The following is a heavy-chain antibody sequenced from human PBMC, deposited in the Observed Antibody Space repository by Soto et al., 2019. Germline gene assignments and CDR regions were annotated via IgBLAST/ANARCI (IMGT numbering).Heavy chain of an antibody. J-gene: IGHJ3*02. Sequence: QVQLVESGGGVVQPGRSLRLSCAASGFTFSSYGMHWVRQAPGKGLEWVAVISYDGSNKYYADSVKGRFTISRDNSKNTLYLQMNSLRAEDTAVYYCAKLAYCGGDCYPPPLDAFDIWGQGTMVTVSS. CDR2: ISYDGSNK. V-gene: IGHV3-30*18. CDR1: GFTFSSYG. D-gene: IGHD2-21*02. CDR3: AKLAYCGGDCYPPPLDAFDI.